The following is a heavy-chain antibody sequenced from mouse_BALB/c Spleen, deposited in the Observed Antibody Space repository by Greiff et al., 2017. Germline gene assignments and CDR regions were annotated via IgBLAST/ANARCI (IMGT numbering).Heavy chain of an antibody. V-gene: IGHV14-3*02. CDR2: IDTANGNT. D-gene: IGHD3-3*01. CDR1: GFNIKDTY. CDR3: ASRGPYWYFDV. J-gene: IGHJ1*01. Sequence: EVQLQQSGAELVKPGASVKLSCTASGFNIKDTYMHWVKQRPEQGLEWIGRIDTANGNTKYDPKFQGKATITADTSSNTAYLQLSSLTSEDTAVYYCASRGPYWYFDVWGAGTTVTVSS.